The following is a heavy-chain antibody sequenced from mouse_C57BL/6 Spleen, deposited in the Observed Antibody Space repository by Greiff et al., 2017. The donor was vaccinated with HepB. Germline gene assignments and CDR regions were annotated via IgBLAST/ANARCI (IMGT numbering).Heavy chain of an antibody. V-gene: IGHV5-17*01. Sequence: EVKLVESGGGLVKPGGSLKLSCAASGFTFSDYGMHWVRQAPEKGLEWVAYISSGSSTIYYADTVKGRFTISRDNAKNTLVLQMTSLRSEDTAMYYCASGALYYAMDYWGQGTSVTVSS. CDR3: ASGALYYAMDY. J-gene: IGHJ4*01. CDR1: GFTFSDYG. CDR2: ISSGSSTI.